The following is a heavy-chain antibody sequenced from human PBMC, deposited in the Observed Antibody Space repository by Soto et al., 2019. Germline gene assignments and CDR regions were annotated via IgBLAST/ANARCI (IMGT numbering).Heavy chain of an antibody. CDR2: IYYSGST. CDR1: GGSISSGGYY. CDR3: ARVLGYCSSTSCPWVWFDP. Sequence: SETLSLTCTVSGGSISSGGYYWSWIRQHPGKGLEWIGYIYYSGSTYYNPSLKSRVTISVDTSKNQFSLKLSSVTAADTAVYYCARVLGYCSSTSCPWVWFDPWGQGTLVTVSS. J-gene: IGHJ5*02. V-gene: IGHV4-31*03. D-gene: IGHD2-2*01.